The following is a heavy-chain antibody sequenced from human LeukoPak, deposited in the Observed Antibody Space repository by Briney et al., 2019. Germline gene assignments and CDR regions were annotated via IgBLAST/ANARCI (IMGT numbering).Heavy chain of an antibody. CDR1: GYSFTSYW. Sequence: GESLKISCKGSGYSFTSYWIGWVRQMPGKGLEWMGIIYPGDSDTRYSPSFQGQVTISADKSISTAYLQWSSLKASDTAMYCCARCPPEWGIVGATFDYWGQGTLVTVSS. CDR3: ARCPPEWGIVGATFDY. D-gene: IGHD1-26*01. CDR2: IYPGDSDT. J-gene: IGHJ4*02. V-gene: IGHV5-51*01.